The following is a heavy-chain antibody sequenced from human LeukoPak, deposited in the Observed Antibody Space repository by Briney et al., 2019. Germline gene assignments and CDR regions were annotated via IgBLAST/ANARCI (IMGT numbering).Heavy chain of an antibody. CDR3: AREYIVVVVAATDNWFDP. D-gene: IGHD2-15*01. V-gene: IGHV4-4*07. Sequence: SETLSLTCTVSGGSISSYYWSWIQQPAGKGLEWIGRIYTSGSTNYNPSLKSRVTMSVDTSKNQFSLKLSSVTAADTAVYYCAREYIVVVVAATDNWFDPWGQGTLVTVSS. CDR1: GGSISSYY. CDR2: IYTSGST. J-gene: IGHJ5*02.